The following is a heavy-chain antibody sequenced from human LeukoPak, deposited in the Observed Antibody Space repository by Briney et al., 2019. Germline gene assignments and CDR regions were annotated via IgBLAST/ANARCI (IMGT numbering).Heavy chain of an antibody. CDR2: IYSGGST. D-gene: IGHD5-18*01. CDR3: ARQQRGYSYGYFDY. Sequence: GGSLRLSCAASGFTVDSNYMSWVRQAPGKGLKWVSVIYSGGSTYYADSVKGRFTISRDNSKNTLYLQMNSLRAEDTAVYYCARQQRGYSYGYFDYWGQGTLVTVSS. J-gene: IGHJ4*02. CDR1: GFTVDSNY. V-gene: IGHV3-66*02.